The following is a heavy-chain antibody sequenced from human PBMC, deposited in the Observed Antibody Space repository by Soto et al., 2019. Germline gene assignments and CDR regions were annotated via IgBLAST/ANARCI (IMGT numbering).Heavy chain of an antibody. CDR1: GYTFTGYY. D-gene: IGHD1-26*01. J-gene: IGHJ6*02. CDR2: INPNSGGT. Sequence: ASVKVSCKASGYTFTGYYMHWVRQAPGQGLEWMGWINPNSGGTNYAQKFQGWVTMTRDTSISTAYMELSRLRSDDTAVYYCARTKPRGRWLQYYYYGMDVWGQGTTVTVSS. CDR3: ARTKPRGRWLQYYYYGMDV. V-gene: IGHV1-2*04.